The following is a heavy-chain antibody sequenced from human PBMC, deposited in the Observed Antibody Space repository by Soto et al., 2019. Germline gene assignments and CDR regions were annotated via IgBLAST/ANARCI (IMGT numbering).Heavy chain of an antibody. V-gene: IGHV1-24*01. J-gene: IGHJ6*02. CDR1: GYTLAELS. Sequence: GASVKVSCKVSGYTLAELSMQWVRQAPGKGLEWMGGFDPEDGETIYAQKFQGRVTMTEDTSTDTAYMELSSLRSEDTAVYYCAIRMITFGGSYYYYGMDVWGQGTTVTVSS. CDR3: AIRMITFGGSYYYYGMDV. D-gene: IGHD3-16*01. CDR2: FDPEDGET.